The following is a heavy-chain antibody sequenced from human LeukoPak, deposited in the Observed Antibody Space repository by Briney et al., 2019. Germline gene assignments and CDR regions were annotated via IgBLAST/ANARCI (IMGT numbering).Heavy chain of an antibody. V-gene: IGHV2-5*02. D-gene: IGHD1-1*01. J-gene: IGHJ5*02. Sequence: KESGPTLVKPTQTLTLTCTFSGFSLSTSGVEGGWIRQPQGKALEWLALIYWDYDKRYSSSLKSRLTIPKDTYKNQVVLTMTNMDPVDTATYYCALTWVEAAVQLRFDPWGQGTLVTVSS. CDR2: IYWDYDK. CDR3: ALTWVEAAVQLRFDP. CDR1: GFSLSTSGVE.